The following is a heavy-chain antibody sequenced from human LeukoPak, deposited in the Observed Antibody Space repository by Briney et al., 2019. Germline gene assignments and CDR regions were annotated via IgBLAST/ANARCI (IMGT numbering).Heavy chain of an antibody. J-gene: IGHJ4*02. V-gene: IGHV4-39*01. CDR2: IFYSGST. CDR1: GGSISSSSYY. Sequence: SETLSLTCTVSGGSISSSSYYWGWIRQPPGKGLEWIGSIFYSGSTYYNPSLKSRLTISVDTSKNQFSLKLTSVTAADTAVYYCARPGEGSGYSSSRIDYWGQGTLVTVSS. CDR3: ARPGEGSGYSSSRIDY. D-gene: IGHD6-13*01.